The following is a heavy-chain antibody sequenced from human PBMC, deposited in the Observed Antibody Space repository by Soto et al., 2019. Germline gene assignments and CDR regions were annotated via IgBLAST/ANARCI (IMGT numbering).Heavy chain of an antibody. CDR2: INAGNGNT. CDR3: ARFPGITGTKGDY. D-gene: IGHD1-7*01. J-gene: IGHJ4*02. Sequence: QVQLVQSGAEVKKPGASVKVSCKASGYTFTSYAMHWLRQAPGQRLEWMGWINAGNGNTKYSQKFQGRVTITRDTSASTAYMELSSLRSEDTAVYYCARFPGITGTKGDYWGQGTLVTVSS. V-gene: IGHV1-3*01. CDR1: GYTFTSYA.